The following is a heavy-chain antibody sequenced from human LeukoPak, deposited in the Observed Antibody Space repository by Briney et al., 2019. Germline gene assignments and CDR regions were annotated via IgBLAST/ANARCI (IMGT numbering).Heavy chain of an antibody. CDR1: GFTFDDYG. Sequence: PGGSLRLSCAASGFTFDDYGMSWVRQAPGKGLEWVSGINWNGGSTGYADSVEGRFTISRDNAKNSLYLQMNSLRAEDTALYYCARDRGGLSSGWHFDYWGQGTLVTVSS. J-gene: IGHJ4*02. D-gene: IGHD6-19*01. CDR2: INWNGGST. V-gene: IGHV3-20*04. CDR3: ARDRGGLSSGWHFDY.